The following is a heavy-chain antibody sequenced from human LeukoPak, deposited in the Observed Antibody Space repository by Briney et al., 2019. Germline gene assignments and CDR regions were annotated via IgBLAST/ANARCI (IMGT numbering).Heavy chain of an antibody. CDR1: GFTFSSYS. Sequence: PGGSLRLSCAASGFTFSSYSTNWVRQAPGKGLEWVSSISSSSSYIYYADSVKGRFTISRDNAKNSLYLQMNSLRAEDTAVYYCARLPKGDAFDIWGQGTTVTVSS. CDR2: ISSSSSYI. J-gene: IGHJ3*02. CDR3: ARLPKGDAFDI. V-gene: IGHV3-21*01.